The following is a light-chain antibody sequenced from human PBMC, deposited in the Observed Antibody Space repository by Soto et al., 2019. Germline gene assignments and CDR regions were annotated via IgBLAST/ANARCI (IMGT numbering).Light chain of an antibody. J-gene: IGLJ1*01. Sequence: QSVLTQPASVSGAPGQSITISCTGTSSDVGGYNYVSWYPQHPGKAPKLMIYDVSNRPSGISNRFSGSKSGNTASLTISGLQFEDEADYYCISFTGSSPLYVFGTGTKVTVL. CDR2: DVS. CDR3: ISFTGSSPLYV. CDR1: SSDVGGYNY. V-gene: IGLV2-14*01.